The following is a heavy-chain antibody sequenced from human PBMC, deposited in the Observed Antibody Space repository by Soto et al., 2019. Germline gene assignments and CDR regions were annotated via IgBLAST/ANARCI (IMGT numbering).Heavy chain of an antibody. J-gene: IGHJ4*02. CDR3: ARDQSWELLYFDY. D-gene: IGHD1-26*01. CDR2: ISYDGSNK. CDR1: GFTFSSYA. Sequence: QVQLVESGGGVVQPGRSLRLSCAASGFTFSSYAMHWVRQAPGKGLEWVAVISYDGSNKYYADSVKGRFTISRDNSKNTVYLQMNSLRAEDTAVYYCARDQSWELLYFDYWGQGTLVTVSS. V-gene: IGHV3-30-3*01.